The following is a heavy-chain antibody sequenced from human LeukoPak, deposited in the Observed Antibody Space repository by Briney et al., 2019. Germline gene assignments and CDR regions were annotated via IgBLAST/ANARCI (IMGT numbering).Heavy chain of an antibody. CDR1: GGSISSGSYY. Sequence: SQTLSLTCTVSGGSISSGSYYWSWIRQPAGKGLEGIGRIYTSGSTNYNPSLKSRVTISVDTSKNQFSLKLSSVTAADTAVNYCATGYYDILTGYSNDYAFDIWGQGTMVTVSS. CDR3: ATGYYDILTGYSNDYAFDI. J-gene: IGHJ3*02. D-gene: IGHD3-9*01. V-gene: IGHV4-61*02. CDR2: IYTSGST.